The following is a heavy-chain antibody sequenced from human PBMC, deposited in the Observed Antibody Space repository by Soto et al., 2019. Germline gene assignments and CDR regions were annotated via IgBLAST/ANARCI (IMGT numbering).Heavy chain of an antibody. CDR3: TTDSGMSPYSFDY. CDR2: IMSKTDGGTT. V-gene: IGHV3-15*01. CDR1: GVTLSKAW. D-gene: IGHD1-26*01. J-gene: IGHJ4*02. Sequence: PXGSLRLSCATSGVTLSKAWVGWVRQAPGKGLEWVGRIMSKTDGGTTDYAAPVKGRFTISRDDSKSTLYLQMNSLKTEDTAFYYCTTDSGMSPYSFDYWGQGTLVTVSS.